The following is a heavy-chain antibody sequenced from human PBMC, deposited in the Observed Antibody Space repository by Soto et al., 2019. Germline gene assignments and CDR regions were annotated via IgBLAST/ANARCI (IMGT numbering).Heavy chain of an antibody. Sequence: QVQLVQSGAEVKKPGASVKVSCKTSGDSFSAFYLHWVRQAPGQGLEWLGWINPNGGATKYAQKFRGRVAMTRDTSIRTAYLELSSLRSDDTAIYYCARESGGATATLDYYYFYMDVCGKGTTVTVSS. V-gene: IGHV1-2*02. CDR3: ARESGGATATLDYYYFYMDV. D-gene: IGHD5-12*01. J-gene: IGHJ6*03. CDR1: GDSFSAFY. CDR2: INPNGGAT.